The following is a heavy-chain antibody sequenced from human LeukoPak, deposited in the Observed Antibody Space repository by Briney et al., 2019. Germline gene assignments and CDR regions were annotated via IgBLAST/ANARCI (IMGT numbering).Heavy chain of an antibody. D-gene: IGHD1-1*01. Sequence: SVKVSCKTSGGMFTSYVISGVGQAPGQGVEWMGGITPIFGIANYEQKFKGRGTNTAGEDTSAAYMEMSRLRAGDTAVYYCARDRLLEDRDFYNYYYLDVWGKGTTVTVSS. CDR1: GGMFTSYV. CDR3: ARDRLLEDRDFYNYYYLDV. CDR2: ITPIFGIA. J-gene: IGHJ6*03. V-gene: IGHV1-69*13.